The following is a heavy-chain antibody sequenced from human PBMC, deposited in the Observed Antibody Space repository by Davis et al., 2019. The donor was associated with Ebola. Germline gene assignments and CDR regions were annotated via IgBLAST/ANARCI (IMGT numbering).Heavy chain of an antibody. V-gene: IGHV3-30-3*02. D-gene: IGHD3-22*01. CDR3: AKSRVRVNYYDSNDGNWFDP. Sequence: GESLKISCAASGFTFSSYAMHWVRQAPGKGLEWVAVISYDGSNKYYADSVKGRFTISRDNSKNTLYLQMNSLRDEDTAVYYCAKSRVRVNYYDSNDGNWFDPWGQGTLVTVSS. CDR1: GFTFSSYA. J-gene: IGHJ5*02. CDR2: ISYDGSNK.